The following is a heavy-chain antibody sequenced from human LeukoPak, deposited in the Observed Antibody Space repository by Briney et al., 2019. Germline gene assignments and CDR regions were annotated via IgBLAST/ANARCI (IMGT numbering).Heavy chain of an antibody. CDR1: GFTVSSNY. J-gene: IGHJ4*02. V-gene: IGHV3-66*01. CDR3: ARDRYSNYYFDY. Sequence: PGGSLRLSCAASGFTVSSNYMGWVRQAPGKGLEWVSVIYSGGSTYYADSVKGRFTISRDNSKNTLYPQMNSLRAEDTAVYYCARDRYSNYYFDYWGQGTLVTVSS. CDR2: IYSGGST. D-gene: IGHD4-11*01.